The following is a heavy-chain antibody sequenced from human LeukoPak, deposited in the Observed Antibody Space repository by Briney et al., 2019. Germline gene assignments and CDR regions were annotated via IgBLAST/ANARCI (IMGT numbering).Heavy chain of an antibody. V-gene: IGHV1-3*01. CDR2: INAGTGNT. CDR1: GYMFTKYA. Sequence: ASVKVSCKASGYMFTKYALHWVRQAPGQRLEWMGWINAGTGNTKYSQKFQDRVTITRDTSASTAYMELSSLRSEDTAVYYCARGRTRYDFWSGYYLYYYYYGMDVWGQGTTVTVSS. D-gene: IGHD3-3*01. J-gene: IGHJ6*02. CDR3: ARGRTRYDFWSGYYLYYYYYGMDV.